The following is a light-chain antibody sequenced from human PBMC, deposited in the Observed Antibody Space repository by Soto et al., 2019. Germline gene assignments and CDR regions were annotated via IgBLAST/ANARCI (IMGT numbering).Light chain of an antibody. CDR1: QSVGST. Sequence: EILMTQSPATLSVSPGERVILSCRASQSVGSTLARYQQKPGQAPRLLIRGASTRATGVPARFSGSGSGTEFTLTISSLQSEDFAVYYCQQYSTSLTFGGGTTLEIK. CDR3: QQYSTSLT. J-gene: IGKJ4*02. V-gene: IGKV3-15*01. CDR2: GAS.